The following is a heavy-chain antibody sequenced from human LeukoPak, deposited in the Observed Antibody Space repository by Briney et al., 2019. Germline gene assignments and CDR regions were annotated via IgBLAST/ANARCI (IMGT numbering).Heavy chain of an antibody. CDR3: ARDPEYFQH. CDR1: GFTFNNYA. V-gene: IGHV3-23*01. Sequence: PGGSLRLSCIGSGFTFNNYAMSWVRQAPGKGLEWVSAISGSGGNTYYVDSVKGRFTISRDNAKDSLYLQMNSLRAEDTAVYYCARDPEYFQHWGQGTLVTVSS. J-gene: IGHJ1*01. CDR2: ISGSGGNT.